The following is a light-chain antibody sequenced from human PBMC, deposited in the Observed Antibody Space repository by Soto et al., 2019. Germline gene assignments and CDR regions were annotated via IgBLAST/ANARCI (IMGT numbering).Light chain of an antibody. J-gene: IGKJ1*01. CDR1: QSVNSN. Sequence: EIVLTQSPATLSVSPGERATLSCRASQSVNSNLAWYQQKPGQAPRLLIYSASTGATGIPARFSGSGSGTEFTLTIRSLQPDDFATYYCQQYNTYLWTFGQGTKVDIK. V-gene: IGKV3-15*01. CDR2: SAS. CDR3: QQYNTYLWT.